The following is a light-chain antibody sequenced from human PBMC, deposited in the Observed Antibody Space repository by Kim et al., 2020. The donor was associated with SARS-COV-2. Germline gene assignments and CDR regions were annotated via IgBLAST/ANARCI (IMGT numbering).Light chain of an antibody. CDR1: SSDVGGYNY. V-gene: IGLV2-8*01. Sequence: QSALTQPPSASGSPGQSVTISCTGTSSDVGGYNYVSWYQHNPGKAPKLMIYEVTKRPSGVPDRFSGSKSGNTASLTVSGLQAEDEADYYCGSYVGNNKFVFGTGTKVTVL. CDR3: GSYVGNNKFV. CDR2: EVT. J-gene: IGLJ1*01.